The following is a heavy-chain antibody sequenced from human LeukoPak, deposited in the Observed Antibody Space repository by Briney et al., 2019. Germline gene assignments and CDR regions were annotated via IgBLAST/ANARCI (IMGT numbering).Heavy chain of an antibody. CDR1: GYTFTSYG. Sequence: GASVKVSCKASGYTFTSYGISWVRQAPGQGLEWMGWISAYNGNTNYAQKLQGRVTMTTDTSTSTAYMELRSLRSDDTAVYYCASARGDLDKNLDATYWGQGTLVTVSS. D-gene: IGHD2-15*01. CDR3: ASARGDLDKNLDATY. V-gene: IGHV1-18*01. CDR2: ISAYNGNT. J-gene: IGHJ4*02.